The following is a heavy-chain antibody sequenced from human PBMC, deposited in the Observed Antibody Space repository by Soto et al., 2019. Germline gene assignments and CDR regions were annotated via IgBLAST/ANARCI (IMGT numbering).Heavy chain of an antibody. CDR2: ITNSGGST. D-gene: IGHD5-18*01. CDR3: ARGGPRDGYRDLDY. J-gene: IGHJ4*02. CDR1: GFAFNTYA. V-gene: IGHV3-23*01. Sequence: EVQLLESGGDLVQPGGSLRLSCAASGFAFNTYAMTWVRQSPGKGLEWVSCITNSGGSTYFADSVKGRFTISRDNSKSTLYLRMRSLSAEDTAVYYCARGGPRDGYRDLDYWGPGTQVTVSS.